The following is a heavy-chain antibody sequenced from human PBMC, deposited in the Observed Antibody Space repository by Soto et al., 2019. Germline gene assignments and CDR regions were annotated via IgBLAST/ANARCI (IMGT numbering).Heavy chain of an antibody. D-gene: IGHD2-2*01. J-gene: IGHJ4*02. CDR3: ARGPMSCTSTSCPYFFDY. CDR2: MNPNSGNT. Sequence: QVQLVQSGAEVKKPGASVKVSCKASGYTFTNYDINWVRQATGHGLEWMGWMNPNSGNTGYAQKYQGRVTTTRNTSMSTAPMELSSLRSEDTAVYYCARGPMSCTSTSCPYFFDYWAQGTLVTVSS. V-gene: IGHV1-8*01. CDR1: GYTFTNYD.